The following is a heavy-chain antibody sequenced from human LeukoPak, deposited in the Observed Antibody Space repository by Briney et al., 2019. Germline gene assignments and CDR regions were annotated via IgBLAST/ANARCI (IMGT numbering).Heavy chain of an antibody. CDR2: ISGSGSSI. CDR3: ARDIYYYDSSGYYIETYAFDI. J-gene: IGHJ3*02. CDR1: GFTFSTYE. Sequence: GGSLRLSCTASGFTFSTYEMNWVRQAPGKGLEWISYISGSGSSIFYADSLQGRFTVSRDNAKNSVYLQMNSLRAEDTAVYYCARDIYYYDSSGYYIETYAFDIWGQGTMVTVSS. D-gene: IGHD3-22*01. V-gene: IGHV3-48*03.